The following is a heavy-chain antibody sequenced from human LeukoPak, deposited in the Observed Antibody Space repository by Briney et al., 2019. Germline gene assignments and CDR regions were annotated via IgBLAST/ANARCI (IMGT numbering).Heavy chain of an antibody. Sequence: SVTVSCKASGGTFSSYAISWVRQAPGQGLEWMGGIIPIFGTANYAQKFQGRVTITADESTSTAYMELSSLRSEDTAVYYCARDVGAKSRFDPWGQGTLVTVSS. CDR3: ARDVGAKSRFDP. V-gene: IGHV1-69*13. CDR2: IIPIFGTA. CDR1: GGTFSSYA. J-gene: IGHJ5*02. D-gene: IGHD1-26*01.